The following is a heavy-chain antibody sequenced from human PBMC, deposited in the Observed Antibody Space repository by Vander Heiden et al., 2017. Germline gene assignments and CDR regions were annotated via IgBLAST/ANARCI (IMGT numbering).Heavy chain of an antibody. CDR3: ARGVGLTGYYIPNRGLFDF. J-gene: IGHJ4*02. V-gene: IGHV1-46*01. CDR1: GYTFINFY. Sequence: QVQLVQSGAGVKKPGASVKVSCKPSGYTFINFYMDWGRQDAGQGLEWMGIINPGGVTTSYAQKFQGRVTMTSDTSTSTVYMELSSLRSEDTAVYYCARGVGLTGYYIPNRGLFDFWGQGTLVTVSS. CDR2: INPGGVTT. D-gene: IGHD3-9*01.